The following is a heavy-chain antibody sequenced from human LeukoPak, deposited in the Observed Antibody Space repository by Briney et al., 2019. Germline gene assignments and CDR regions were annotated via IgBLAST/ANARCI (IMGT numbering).Heavy chain of an antibody. Sequence: GALRLSCAASGFTVSSNYMSWVRQAPGKGLEWVSVIYSGGSTYYADSVKGRFTISRDNSKNTLYLQMNSLRAEDTAVYSCARQSSQHGVFDYWGQGTLVTVSS. J-gene: IGHJ4*02. V-gene: IGHV3-53*01. CDR1: GFTVSSNY. CDR3: ARQSSQHGVFDY. CDR2: IYSGGST. D-gene: IGHD6-19*01.